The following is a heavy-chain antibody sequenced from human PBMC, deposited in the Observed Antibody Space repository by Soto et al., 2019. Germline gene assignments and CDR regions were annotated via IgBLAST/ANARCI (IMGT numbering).Heavy chain of an antibody. CDR3: ARDRFTAAAGMIRWFDP. D-gene: IGHD6-13*01. CDR1: GYTFTGYY. V-gene: IGHV1-46*03. J-gene: IGHJ5*02. CDR2: INPSGGST. Sequence: ASVKVSCKASGYTFTGYYMHWVRQAPGQGLEWMGIINPSGGSTSYAQKFQGRVTMTRDTSTSTVYMELSSLRSEDTAVYYCARDRFTAAAGMIRWFDPWGQGTLVTVSS.